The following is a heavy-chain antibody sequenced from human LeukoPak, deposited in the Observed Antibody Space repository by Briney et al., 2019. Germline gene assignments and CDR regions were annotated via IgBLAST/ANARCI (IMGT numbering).Heavy chain of an antibody. CDR1: GYSFTNYY. V-gene: IGHV1-46*01. D-gene: IGHD4-17*01. CDR3: AREGRTDYGASRSFDI. CDR2: INPSGGT. Sequence: ASVKVSCKASGYSFTNYYMHWVRHVPGQGPEWLGLINPSGGTKYAQKFQDRVTMTRDTYTGTIYVEPSSLTSEHRAVYYCAREGRTDYGASRSFDIWGQGTMVTVSS. J-gene: IGHJ3*02.